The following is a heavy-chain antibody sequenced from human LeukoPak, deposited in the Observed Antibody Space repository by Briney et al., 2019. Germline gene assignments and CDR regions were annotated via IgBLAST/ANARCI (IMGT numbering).Heavy chain of an antibody. CDR1: GFTVSSNY. Sequence: GGSLRLSCAASGFTVSSNYMSWVRQAPGKGLEWVSVIYSGGSTYYADSVKGRFTISRDNSKNTLYLQMNSLRAEDTAVYYCAKDPHVVPVRIRFDYWGQGTLVTVSS. D-gene: IGHD2-21*01. CDR2: IYSGGST. J-gene: IGHJ4*02. CDR3: AKDPHVVPVRIRFDY. V-gene: IGHV3-53*01.